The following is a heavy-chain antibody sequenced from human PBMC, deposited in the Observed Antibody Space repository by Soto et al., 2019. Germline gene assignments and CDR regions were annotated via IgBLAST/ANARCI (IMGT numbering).Heavy chain of an antibody. CDR2: IYWDEDK. Sequence: QITLKESGPTLLKPTETLTLTCTFSGFSLSTNAVGVGWIRQPPGKALEWLAFIYWDEDKHTSPTLKSRLTITKATSKNQVVLTMTNTDPVDTATYYGEHGSGWHFDDWGQGTLVTVSS. V-gene: IGHV2-5*02. CDR3: EHGSGWHFDD. J-gene: IGHJ4*02. CDR1: GFSLSTNAVG. D-gene: IGHD6-19*01.